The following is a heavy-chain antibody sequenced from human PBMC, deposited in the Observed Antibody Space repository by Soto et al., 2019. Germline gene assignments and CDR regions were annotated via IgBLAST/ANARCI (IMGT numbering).Heavy chain of an antibody. CDR2: IWYDGSNK. V-gene: IGHV3-33*01. CDR1: GFTFSSYG. Sequence: PGGSLRLSCAASGFTFSSYGMHWVRQAPGKGLEWVAVIWYDGSNKYYADSVKGRFTISRDNSKNTLYLQMNSLRAEDTAVYYCARANNYYYYYGMDVWGQGTTVTVSS. J-gene: IGHJ6*02. CDR3: ARANNYYYYYGMDV. D-gene: IGHD7-27*01.